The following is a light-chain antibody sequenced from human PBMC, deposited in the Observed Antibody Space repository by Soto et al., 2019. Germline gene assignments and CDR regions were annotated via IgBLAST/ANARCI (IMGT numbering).Light chain of an antibody. CDR2: KAS. CDR1: QSISDW. V-gene: IGKV1-5*03. J-gene: IGKJ1*01. Sequence: EIQMTQSPSTLSASVGDRVSITCRASQSISDWLAWYQQKPGKAPKLLIYKASSLESGVPSRFSGSVSGSEFTLTISSLQPDDFGTYYCQQYYSFTMWTFGQGTKVDI. CDR3: QQYYSFTMWT.